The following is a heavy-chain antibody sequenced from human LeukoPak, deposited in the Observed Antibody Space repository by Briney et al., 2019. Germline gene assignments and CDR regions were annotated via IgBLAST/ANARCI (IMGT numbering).Heavy chain of an antibody. V-gene: IGHV3-21*01. CDR2: ISSSSSYI. CDR3: ARVTAAAAGYYFDY. CDR1: GFTFSSYS. J-gene: IGHJ4*02. Sequence: TGGSLRLSCAASGFTFSSYSMNWVRQAPGKGLEWVSSISSSSSYIYYADSVKGRFTISRDNAKNSLYLQMNSLRAEDTAVYYCARVTAAAAGYYFDYWGQGTLVTVSS. D-gene: IGHD6-13*01.